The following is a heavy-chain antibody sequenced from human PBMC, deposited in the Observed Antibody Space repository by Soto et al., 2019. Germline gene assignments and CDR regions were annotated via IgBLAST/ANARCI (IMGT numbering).Heavy chain of an antibody. D-gene: IGHD2-15*01. J-gene: IGHJ6*02. Sequence: QVQLVQSGAEVKKPGSSVKVSCKASGCTFSSYAISWVRQAPGQGLEWMGGIIPIFGTANYAQKFQGRVTITADESTSTAYMELRSLISEDTAVYYCARGVYCSGGSCYGFGYYYYGMDVWGQGTTVTVSS. V-gene: IGHV1-69*01. CDR1: GCTFSSYA. CDR2: IIPIFGTA. CDR3: ARGVYCSGGSCYGFGYYYYGMDV.